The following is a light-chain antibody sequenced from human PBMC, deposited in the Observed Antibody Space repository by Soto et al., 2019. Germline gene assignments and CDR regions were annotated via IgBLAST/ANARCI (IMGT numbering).Light chain of an antibody. J-gene: IGLJ1*01. CDR2: YDD. V-gene: IGLV1-36*01. CDR3: ATWDDSLNAYV. Sequence: QSVLTQPPSVSEAPRQRVTISCSGSSSNIGNNAVNWYQQLPGQAPKIVIYYDDLLTSGVSDRFSGSQSGISASLAISDLQSDDEADYYCATWDDSLNAYVFGPGTKVTV. CDR1: SSNIGNNA.